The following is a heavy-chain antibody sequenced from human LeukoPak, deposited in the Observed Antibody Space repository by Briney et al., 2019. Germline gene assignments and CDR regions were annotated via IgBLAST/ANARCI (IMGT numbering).Heavy chain of an antibody. J-gene: IGHJ4*02. Sequence: GRSLRLSCAGSGFTFDDYAMHWVRQAPGKGLEWVSGISWNSGSIGYADSVKGRFTISRDNAKNSLYLQMNSLRAEDTALYYCANDSYNNPWYFDYWGQGTLVTVSS. V-gene: IGHV3-9*01. CDR2: ISWNSGSI. D-gene: IGHD1-14*01. CDR3: ANDSYNNPWYFDY. CDR1: GFTFDDYA.